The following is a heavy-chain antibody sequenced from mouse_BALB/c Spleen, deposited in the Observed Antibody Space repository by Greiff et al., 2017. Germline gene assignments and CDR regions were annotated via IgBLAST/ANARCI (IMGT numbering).Heavy chain of an antibody. CDR3: ARLGRGYFDY. D-gene: IGHD4-1*01. V-gene: IGHV14-1*02. CDR2: IDPENGNT. Sequence: VQLQQSGAELVRPGALVKLSCKASGFNIKDYYMHWVKQRPEQGLEWIGWIDPENGNTIYDPKFQGKASITADTSSNTAYLQLSSLTSEDTAVYYCARLGRGYFDYWGQGTTLTVSS. CDR1: GFNIKDYY. J-gene: IGHJ2*01.